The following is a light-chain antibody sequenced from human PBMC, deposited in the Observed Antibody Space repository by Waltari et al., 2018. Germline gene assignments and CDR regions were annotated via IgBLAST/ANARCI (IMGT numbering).Light chain of an antibody. Sequence: DIQMTQSPSSLSASVGDRVTITCRASLSISTYFNWYQQKPGKAPKLLIYAASSLQSGVPSRFSGSGSGTDFTLTITSLQPEDFAAYYCHQSYSTPPYTFGQGTKLEMK. V-gene: IGKV1-39*01. CDR2: AAS. CDR3: HQSYSTPPYT. J-gene: IGKJ2*01. CDR1: LSISTY.